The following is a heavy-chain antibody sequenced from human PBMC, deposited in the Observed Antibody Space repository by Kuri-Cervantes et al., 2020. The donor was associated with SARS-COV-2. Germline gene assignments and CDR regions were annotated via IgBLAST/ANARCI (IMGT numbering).Heavy chain of an antibody. Sequence: GESLKISCAASGCTFSSYEMNWVRQAPGKGLEWVSYISSSCVITYYAHSLKGRFTISRDNSKNTLYLQMNSLRAEDTAVYYCARDPIDVVVVAATPNYYYGMDVWGQGTTVTVSS. CDR3: ARDPIDVVVVAATPNYYYGMDV. CDR1: GCTFSSYE. J-gene: IGHJ6*02. D-gene: IGHD2-15*01. V-gene: IGHV3-48*03. CDR2: ISSSCVIT.